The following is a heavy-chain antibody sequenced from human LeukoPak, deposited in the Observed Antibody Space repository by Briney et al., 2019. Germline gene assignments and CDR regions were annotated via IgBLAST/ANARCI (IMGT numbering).Heavy chain of an antibody. J-gene: IGHJ4*02. Sequence: GGSLRLSCAASGFTFSSYAMSWVRQAPGKGLEWVSAISGSGGSTYYADSVKGRFTISRDNSKNTLYLQMNSLRAEDTAVYYCAIGPTRRRLEDFDYWGQGTLVTVSS. CDR2: ISGSGGST. V-gene: IGHV3-23*01. CDR3: AIGPTRRRLEDFDY. CDR1: GFTFSSYA. D-gene: IGHD6-19*01.